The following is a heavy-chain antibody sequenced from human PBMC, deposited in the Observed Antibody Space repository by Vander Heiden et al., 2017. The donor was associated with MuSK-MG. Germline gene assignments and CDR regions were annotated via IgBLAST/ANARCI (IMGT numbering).Heavy chain of an antibody. CDR1: GGTFSSYT. CDR2: IIPILGIA. V-gene: IGHV1-69*02. D-gene: IGHD3-3*01. J-gene: IGHJ4*02. CDR3: AAPSPRGSGYYSLYY. Sequence: QVQLVQSGAEVKKPGSSVKVSCKASGGTFSSYTISWVRQAPGQGLEWMGRIIPILGIANYAQKFQGRVTITADKSTSTAYMELSSLRSEDTAVYYCAAPSPRGSGYYSLYYWGQGTLVTVSS.